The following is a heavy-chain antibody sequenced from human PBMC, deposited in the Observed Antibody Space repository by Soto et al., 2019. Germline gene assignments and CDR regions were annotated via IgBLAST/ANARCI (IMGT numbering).Heavy chain of an antibody. D-gene: IGHD2-15*01. CDR1: GFTFDDYA. V-gene: IGHV3-9*01. J-gene: IGHJ4*02. CDR3: AKDLKEIYCSGGSCYSGPGPFDY. Sequence: GGSLRLSCAASGFTFDDYAMHWVRQAPGKGLERVTGISWKSGSIGYADSVKGRFTISRENAKNSLYLQMNSLRAEDTALYYCAKDLKEIYCSGGSCYSGPGPFDYWGQGTLVTSPQ. CDR2: ISWKSGSI.